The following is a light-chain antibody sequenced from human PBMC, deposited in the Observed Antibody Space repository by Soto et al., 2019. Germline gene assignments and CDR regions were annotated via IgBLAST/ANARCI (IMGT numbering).Light chain of an antibody. CDR1: SSDVGGYNY. CDR2: DVS. J-gene: IGLJ1*01. Sequence: QSALTQLRSVSGSPGQSVTISCAGTSSDVGGYNYVSWYQHHPGEALKLMIYDVSKRPSGVPDRFSGSKSDNTASLTISGLQAEDEADYYCCSYGGSYTYVFGTGTKVTVL. CDR3: CSYGGSYTYV. V-gene: IGLV2-11*01.